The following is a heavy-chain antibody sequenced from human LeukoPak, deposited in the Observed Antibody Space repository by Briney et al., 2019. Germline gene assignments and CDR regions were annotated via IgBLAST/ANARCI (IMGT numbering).Heavy chain of an antibody. D-gene: IGHD3-9*01. CDR3: AKLPSYYDILTGSFDY. V-gene: IGHV3-23*01. Sequence: SGGSLRLSCAASGFTFSSYAMSWVRQAPGKGLEWVSAISGSGGSTYYADSVKGRFTISRDNSKNTLYLQINSLRAEDTAVYYCAKLPSYYDILTGSFDYWGQGTLVTVSS. CDR2: ISGSGGST. CDR1: GFTFSSYA. J-gene: IGHJ4*02.